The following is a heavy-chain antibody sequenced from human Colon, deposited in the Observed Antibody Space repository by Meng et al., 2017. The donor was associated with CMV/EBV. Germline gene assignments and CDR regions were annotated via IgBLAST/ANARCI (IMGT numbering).Heavy chain of an antibody. CDR3: ARDKGTGAFDY. CDR2: ISYDGNKK. D-gene: IGHD3/OR15-3a*01. V-gene: IGHV3-30*04. CDR1: GFTFSSYA. J-gene: IGHJ4*02. Sequence: LSRAASGFTFSSYAMHWVRQAPGKGLEWVASISYDGNKKKYADSVTGRFTISRDTPKDTLYLEVKSLKTDDTAIYYCARDKGTGAFDYWGQGSLVTVSS.